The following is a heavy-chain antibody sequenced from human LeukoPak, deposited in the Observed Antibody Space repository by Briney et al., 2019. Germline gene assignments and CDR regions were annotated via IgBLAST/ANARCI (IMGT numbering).Heavy chain of an antibody. CDR2: INHTGST. J-gene: IGHJ6*03. CDR1: GGTFRGYY. D-gene: IGHD5-18*01. V-gene: IGHV4-34*01. CDR3: ARRTRIQLWEVYYYYMDV. Sequence: PSETLSLTCAVYGGTFRGYYWSWIRQPPGKGLDWIGEINHTGSTNYNPSLKSRVTISVDTSKNQFSLILSSVTAADTAVYYCARRTRIQLWEVYYYYMDVWGKGTTVTVSS.